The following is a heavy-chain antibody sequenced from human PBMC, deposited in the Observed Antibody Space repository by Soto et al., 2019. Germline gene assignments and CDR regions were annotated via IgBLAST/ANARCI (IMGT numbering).Heavy chain of an antibody. J-gene: IGHJ4*02. CDR3: ARVLRNYDFWSGYKGGADY. V-gene: IGHV4-34*01. Sequence: QVQLQQWGAGLLKPSETLSLTCAVYGGSFSGYYWSWIRQPPGKGLEWIGEINHSGSTNYNPSLKSRVTISVDTSKNQFSLKLSSVTAADTAVYYCARVLRNYDFWSGYKGGADYWGQGTLVTVSS. CDR2: INHSGST. D-gene: IGHD3-3*01. CDR1: GGSFSGYY.